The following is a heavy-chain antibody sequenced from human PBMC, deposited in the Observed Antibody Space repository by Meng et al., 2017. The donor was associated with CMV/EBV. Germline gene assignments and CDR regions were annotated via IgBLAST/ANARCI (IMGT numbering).Heavy chain of an antibody. CDR2: INHSGST. Sequence: QGELQQWGAGRLKPSETLSLTCAVYGGSFSGYDWSWSRQPPGKGLEWIGEINHSGSTNYNPSLKSRVTISVDTSKNQFSLKLSSVTAADTAVYYCARGVGGWFDPWGQGTLVTVSS. D-gene: IGHD1-26*01. CDR3: ARGVGGWFDP. J-gene: IGHJ5*02. V-gene: IGHV4-34*01. CDR1: GGSFSGYD.